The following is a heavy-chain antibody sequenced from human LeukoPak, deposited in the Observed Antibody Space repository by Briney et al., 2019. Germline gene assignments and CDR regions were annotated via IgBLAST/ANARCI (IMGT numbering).Heavy chain of an antibody. CDR2: IYYSGST. J-gene: IGHJ4*02. CDR3: AGVVVAAYHREYYFDY. D-gene: IGHD2-15*01. CDR1: GGSISSYY. Sequence: SETLSLTCTVSGGSISSYYWSWIRQPPGKGLEWIGYIYYSGSTNYNPSLKSRVTISVDTSKNQFSLKLSSVTAADTVVYYCAGVVVAAYHREYYFDYWGQGTLVTVSS. V-gene: IGHV4-59*01.